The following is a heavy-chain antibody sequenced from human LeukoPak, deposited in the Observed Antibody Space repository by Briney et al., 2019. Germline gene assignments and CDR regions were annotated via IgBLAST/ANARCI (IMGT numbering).Heavy chain of an antibody. Sequence: PGGSLRLSGAASGFTFNTYAMSWVRQAPGKVLEWVSAMSGSGGRTYYADSVKGRFTISRDNSKNTLYLQMNSLRAEDTAVYYCAKWGCSGGSCYPFDYWGQGTLVTVSS. CDR3: AKWGCSGGSCYPFDY. D-gene: IGHD2-15*01. CDR1: GFTFNTYA. J-gene: IGHJ4*02. V-gene: IGHV3-23*01. CDR2: MSGSGGRT.